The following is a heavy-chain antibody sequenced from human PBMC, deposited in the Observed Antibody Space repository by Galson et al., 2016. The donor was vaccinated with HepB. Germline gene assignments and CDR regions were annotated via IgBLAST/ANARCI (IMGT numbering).Heavy chain of an antibody. D-gene: IGHD1-26*01. V-gene: IGHV3-53*01. J-gene: IGHJ6*02. Sequence: SLRLSCAASGFTVRSNYMHWVRQAPGKGLEWVSVIHSGGTTYYADPVMGRFSISSDHSKHTMDLQMRGLRAEDTAVYYCARSLGSTTNYGMDVWGQGTTVTVS. CDR2: IHSGGTT. CDR3: ARSLGSTTNYGMDV. CDR1: GFTVRSNY.